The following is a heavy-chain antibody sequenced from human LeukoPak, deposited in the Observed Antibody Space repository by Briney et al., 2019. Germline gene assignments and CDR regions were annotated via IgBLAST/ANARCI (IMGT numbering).Heavy chain of an antibody. CDR2: IYYSGST. CDR1: GGSISSSSYY. D-gene: IGHD5-12*01. J-gene: IGHJ4*02. Sequence: SETLSLTCTVSGGSISSSSYYWGWIRQPPGKGLEWIGGIYYSGSTYYNPSLKSRVTISVDTSKNQFSLKLSSVTAADTAVYYCASKRIVATIYDYWGQGTLVTVSS. CDR3: ASKRIVATIYDY. V-gene: IGHV4-39*01.